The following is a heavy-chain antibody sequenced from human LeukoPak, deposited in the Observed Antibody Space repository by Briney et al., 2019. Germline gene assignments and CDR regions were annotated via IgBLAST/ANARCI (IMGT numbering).Heavy chain of an antibody. CDR3: ARDVRQQLVYYYYYMDV. CDR1: GGSISSYY. D-gene: IGHD6-13*01. CDR2: MYYTGST. J-gene: IGHJ6*03. V-gene: IGHV4-59*12. Sequence: SETLSLTCTVSGGSISSYYWSWIRQPPGKGLEWIGCMYYTGSTNYNPSLKSRVTMSVDTSKNQFSLKLSSVTAADTAVYYCARDVRQQLVYYYYYMDVWGKGTTVTISS.